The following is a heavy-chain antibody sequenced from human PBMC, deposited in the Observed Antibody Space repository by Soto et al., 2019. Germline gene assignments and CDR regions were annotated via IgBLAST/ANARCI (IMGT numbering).Heavy chain of an antibody. CDR1: GGSISSGDYY. Sequence: ATETLSLTCPVSGGSISSGDYYWSWIRQPPGKGLEWIGYIYYSGSTYYNPSLKSRVTISVDTSKNQFSLKLSSVTAADTAVYYCAREKRMWVGGEGEQPLIDMDXWGQGTSVTAS. D-gene: IGHD6-25*01. V-gene: IGHV4-30-4*01. CDR2: IYYSGST. CDR3: AREKRMWVGGEGEQPLIDMDX. J-gene: IGHJ6*02.